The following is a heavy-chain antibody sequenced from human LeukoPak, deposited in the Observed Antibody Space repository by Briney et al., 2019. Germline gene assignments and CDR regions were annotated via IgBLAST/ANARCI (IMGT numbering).Heavy chain of an antibody. V-gene: IGHV4-61*01. CDR3: ARGFGDWGLSWFDP. J-gene: IGHJ5*02. Sequence: PSETLSLTCTVSGGSISSSSYYWSWIRQPPGKGLEWIGYIYYSGSAKYNPSLKSRVTISVDTSKNQFSLKLTSVTAADTAVYYCARGFGDWGLSWFDPWGQGTLVTVSS. CDR1: GGSISSSSYY. D-gene: IGHD3-10*01. CDR2: IYYSGSA.